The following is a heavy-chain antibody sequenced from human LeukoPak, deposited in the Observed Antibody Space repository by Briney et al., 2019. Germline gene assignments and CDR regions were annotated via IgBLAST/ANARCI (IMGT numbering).Heavy chain of an antibody. D-gene: IGHD6-19*01. V-gene: IGHV4-39*07. CDR3: ARDGIAVGDY. J-gene: IGHJ4*02. Sequence: SETLSLTCTVSGGSISSSSYYWGWIRQPPGKGLEWIGSIYSSGSTSYNPSLKSRVTISVDKPKNQFSLTLSFVTAADTAVYYCARDGIAVGDYWGQGSLVTVSS. CDR2: IYSSGST. CDR1: GGSISSSSYY.